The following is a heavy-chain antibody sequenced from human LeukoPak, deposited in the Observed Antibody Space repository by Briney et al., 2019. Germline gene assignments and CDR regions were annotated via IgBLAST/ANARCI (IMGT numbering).Heavy chain of an antibody. Sequence: GRSLRLSCTASGFTFGDYAMSWFRQAPGKGLEWVGFIRSKAYGGTTEYAASVKGRFTISRDDSKSIAYLQMNSLKTEDTAVYYCTRVQQWELLSGFDYWGQGTLVNVSS. D-gene: IGHD1-26*01. CDR2: IRSKAYGGTT. CDR1: GFTFGDYA. CDR3: TRVQQWELLSGFDY. J-gene: IGHJ4*02. V-gene: IGHV3-49*03.